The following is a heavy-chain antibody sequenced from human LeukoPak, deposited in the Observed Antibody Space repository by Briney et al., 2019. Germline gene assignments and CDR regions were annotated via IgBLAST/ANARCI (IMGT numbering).Heavy chain of an antibody. V-gene: IGHV4-39*01. J-gene: IGHJ4*02. D-gene: IGHD6-19*01. CDR2: IYYSGST. CDR1: GGSISSSSYY. Sequence: SETLSLTCTVSGGSISSSSYYWGWIRQPPGKGLEWIVSIYYSGSTYYNPSLKSRVTISVDTSKNQFSLKLSSVTAADTAVYYCARVSSLEWLAVYYFDYWGQGTLVTVSS. CDR3: ARVSSLEWLAVYYFDY.